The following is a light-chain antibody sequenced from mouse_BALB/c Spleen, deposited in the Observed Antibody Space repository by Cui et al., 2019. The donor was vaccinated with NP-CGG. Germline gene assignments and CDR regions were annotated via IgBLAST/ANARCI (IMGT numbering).Light chain of an antibody. CDR2: GTN. CDR3: ALWYSNHWV. V-gene: IGLV1*01. Sequence: PVLTPDSAPTTSPGETVTLTCRSNTGAVTTSNYANWVQEKPDHLFTGLIGGTNNRAPGVPARFSGSLIGDKAALTITGAQTEDEAIYFCALWYSNHWVFGGGTKLTVL. J-gene: IGLJ1*01. CDR1: TGAVTTSNY.